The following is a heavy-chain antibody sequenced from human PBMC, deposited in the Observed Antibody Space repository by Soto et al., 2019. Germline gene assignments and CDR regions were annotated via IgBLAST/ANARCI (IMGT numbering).Heavy chain of an antibody. J-gene: IGHJ6*02. CDR3: ANGDAIVLVPAAPKTYYYYGMDV. CDR2: ISYDGSNK. V-gene: IGHV3-30-3*01. Sequence: QVQLVESGGGVVQPGRSLRLSCAASGFTFSSYAMHWVRQAPGKGLEWVAVISYDGSNKYYADSVKGRFTISRDNSKNTRYLQMNSLRAEDTAVYYCANGDAIVLVPAAPKTYYYYGMDVWGQGTTVTVSS. CDR1: GFTFSSYA. D-gene: IGHD2-2*01.